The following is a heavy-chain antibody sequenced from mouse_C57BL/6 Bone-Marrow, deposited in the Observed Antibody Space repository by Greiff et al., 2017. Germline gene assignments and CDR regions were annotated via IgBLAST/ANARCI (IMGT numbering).Heavy chain of an antibody. J-gene: IGHJ1*03. CDR3: TRWGAYIWYFDV. V-gene: IGHV1-69*01. D-gene: IGHD6-5*01. CDR1: GYTFTSYW. Sequence: QVQLQQSGAELVMPGASVKLSCKASGYTFTSYWMHWVKQRPGQGLEWIGEIDPSDSYTNYNQKFKGKATLTVDKSSSTSCMLLSSLTSEDSADYYCTRWGAYIWYFDVWGTGTTVTVSS. CDR2: IDPSDSYT.